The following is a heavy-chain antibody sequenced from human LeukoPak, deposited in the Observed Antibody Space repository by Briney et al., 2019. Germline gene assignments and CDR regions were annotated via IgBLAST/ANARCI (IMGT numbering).Heavy chain of an antibody. D-gene: IGHD3-22*01. J-gene: IGHJ3*02. CDR1: GGTFSSYA. V-gene: IGHV1-69*05. CDR3: ARDSSYYDSSGPVTNAAFDI. CDR2: IIPIFGTA. Sequence: SVKVSCKASGGTFSSYAISWVRQAPGQGLEWMGRIIPIFGTANYAQKFQGRVTITTDESTSTAYMELSSLRSEDTAVYYCARDSSYYDSSGPVTNAAFDIWGQGTMVTVSS.